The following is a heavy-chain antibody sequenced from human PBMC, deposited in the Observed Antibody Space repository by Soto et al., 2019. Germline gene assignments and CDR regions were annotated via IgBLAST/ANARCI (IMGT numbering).Heavy chain of an antibody. Sequence: PGGSLRLSCAASGFTFDDYGMSWFRQAPGKGLEWVSGINWNGGSTGYADSVKGRFTISRDNAKNSLYLQMNSLRAEDTALYHCARARIAAAGFDAFDIWGQGTMVTVS. CDR1: GFTFDDYG. J-gene: IGHJ3*02. D-gene: IGHD6-13*01. CDR3: ARARIAAAGFDAFDI. V-gene: IGHV3-20*01. CDR2: INWNGGST.